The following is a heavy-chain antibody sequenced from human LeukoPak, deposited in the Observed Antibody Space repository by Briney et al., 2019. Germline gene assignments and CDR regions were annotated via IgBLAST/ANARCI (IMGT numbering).Heavy chain of an antibody. CDR3: ARSRLGELSLHKFDP. J-gene: IGHJ5*02. CDR1: GGSISSYY. V-gene: IGHV4-59*01. CDR2: IYYSGST. Sequence: PSETLSLTCTVSGGSISSYYWSWIRQPPGKGLEWIGYIYYSGSTNYNPSLKSRVTISVDTSKNQFSLKLSSVTAADTAVYYCARSRLGELSLHKFDPWGQGTLVTVSS. D-gene: IGHD3-16*02.